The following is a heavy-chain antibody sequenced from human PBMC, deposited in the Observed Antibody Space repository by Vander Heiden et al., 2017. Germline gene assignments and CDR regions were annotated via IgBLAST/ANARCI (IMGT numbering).Heavy chain of an antibody. CDR1: GFTFSGSA. V-gene: IGHV3-73*02. J-gene: IGHJ4*02. Sequence: EVQLVESGGGLVQPGGSLKLSCAASGFTFSGSAMHWVRQASGKGLEWVGRIRSKANSYATAYAASVKGRFTISRDDSKNTAYLQMNSLKTEDTAVYDCTTQVVGIDYWGQGTLVTVSS. CDR2: IRSKANSYAT. D-gene: IGHD2-15*01. CDR3: TTQVVGIDY.